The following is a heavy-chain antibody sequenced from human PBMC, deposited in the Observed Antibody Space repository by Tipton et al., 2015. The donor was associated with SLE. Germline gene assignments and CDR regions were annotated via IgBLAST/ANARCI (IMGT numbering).Heavy chain of an antibody. CDR2: INHSGGT. D-gene: IGHD2-21*01. V-gene: IGHV4-34*01. Sequence: TLSLTCAVYGGSISDYSWSFLRQSPGKGLEWIGEINHSGGTYYSPSLKSRVTISVDTSKNQFSLMLSSVTAADTAIYYCARDPTIVVAFSERNWFDPWGHGTLVTVSS. CDR3: ARDPTIVVAFSERNWFDP. CDR1: GGSISDYS. J-gene: IGHJ5*02.